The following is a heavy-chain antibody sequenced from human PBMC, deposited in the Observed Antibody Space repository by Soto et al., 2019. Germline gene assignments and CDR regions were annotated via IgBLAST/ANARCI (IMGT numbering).Heavy chain of an antibody. CDR2: ISYDGNNK. Sequence: PGGSLRLSCAASEFTFSNYAMHWVRQAPGKGLQWLAVISYDGNNKYYADSVEGRFTIPRDNSKNTVYLQMNSLRLEDTAVYYCARGPSYSDSYFDHWGQGTLVTVSS. V-gene: IGHV3-30*03. J-gene: IGHJ4*02. D-gene: IGHD4-17*01. CDR3: ARGPSYSDSYFDH. CDR1: EFTFSNYA.